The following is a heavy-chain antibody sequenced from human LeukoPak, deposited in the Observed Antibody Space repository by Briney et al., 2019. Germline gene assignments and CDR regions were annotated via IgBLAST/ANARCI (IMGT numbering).Heavy chain of an antibody. CDR1: GDSVSSNSAA. CDR3: ARVSPTFYGGGNWFDP. J-gene: IGHJ5*02. D-gene: IGHD4-23*01. V-gene: IGHV6-1*01. Sequence: SQTLSLTCAISGDSVSSNSAAWNWIRQSPSRGLEWLGRTYYGPKWYNDYGVSVKSRITINADTSKNQFSLKLSSVTAADTAVYYCARVSPTFYGGGNWFDPWGQGTLVTVSS. CDR2: TYYGPKWYN.